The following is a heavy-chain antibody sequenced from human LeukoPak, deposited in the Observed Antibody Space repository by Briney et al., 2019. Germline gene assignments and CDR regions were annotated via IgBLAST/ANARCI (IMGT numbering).Heavy chain of an antibody. Sequence: PGGSLRLSCAASGFSFSSYWMSWVRQAPGKGLEWVANIKPDGSDKYYVDSVKGRSTTSRDNAKNSLYLQMNSLRAEDTAVYYCARLGDSSGYYDFWGQGALATVSS. CDR1: GFSFSSYW. CDR2: IKPDGSDK. CDR3: ARLGDSSGYYDF. D-gene: IGHD3-22*01. J-gene: IGHJ4*02. V-gene: IGHV3-7*01.